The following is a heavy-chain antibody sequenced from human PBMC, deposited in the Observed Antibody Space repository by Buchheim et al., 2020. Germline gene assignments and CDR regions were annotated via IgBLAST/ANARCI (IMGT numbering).Heavy chain of an antibody. D-gene: IGHD3-10*01. CDR2: ISGSGGST. Sequence: EVQLLESGGGLVQPGGSLRLSCAASGFTFSSYAMSWVRQAPGKGLEWVSAISGSGGSTYYADSVKGRFTISRDNSKNTLYLQMNSLRAQEKAGYYCAKDEGAPYYYGSGSYYNVDYFDYWGQGTL. J-gene: IGHJ4*02. CDR1: GFTFSSYA. CDR3: AKDEGAPYYYGSGSYYNVDYFDY. V-gene: IGHV3-23*01.